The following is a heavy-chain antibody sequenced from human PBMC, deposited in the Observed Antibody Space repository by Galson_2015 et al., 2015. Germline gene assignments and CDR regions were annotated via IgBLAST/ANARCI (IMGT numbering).Heavy chain of an antibody. D-gene: IGHD1-1*01. CDR3: AREMGERNDHYFVS. CDR2: ITPLFGTA. CDR1: GCTFNSYT. Sequence: SVKVSCKASGCTFNSYTIHWVRQAPGQGLEWMGGITPLFGTANYSQKFQGRVTITADTSTTTAYMEMSSLRSEDTAVYFCAREMGERNDHYFVSWGQGTQVTVSS. J-gene: IGHJ4*02. V-gene: IGHV1-69*06.